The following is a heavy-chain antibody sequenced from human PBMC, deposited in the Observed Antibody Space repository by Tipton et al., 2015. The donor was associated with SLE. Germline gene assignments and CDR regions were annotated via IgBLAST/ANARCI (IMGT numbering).Heavy chain of an antibody. Sequence: TLSLTCAVSAYSISTGYRWGWIRQPAGKGLEWIGRIYTSGNTIYNPSLKSRVTMSVDTSKSQFSLKLSSVTAADTAVYYCARESLGANGWVDPWGRGTLVTVSS. CDR1: AYSISTGYR. CDR2: IYTSGNT. V-gene: IGHV4-4*07. CDR3: ARESLGANGWVDP. J-gene: IGHJ5*02. D-gene: IGHD2-8*01.